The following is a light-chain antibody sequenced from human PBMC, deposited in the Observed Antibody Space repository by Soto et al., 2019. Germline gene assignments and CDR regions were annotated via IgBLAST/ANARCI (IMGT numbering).Light chain of an antibody. Sequence: EIVLTQSPGTLSLSPGESVILSCRASQSVSGTYLAWYQQKPGQAPRLLMYGISSRATGIPVRFSGSESGTDFTLTISRLEPEDFGVYFCQQYGNLPWTFGQGTKVEIK. V-gene: IGKV3-20*01. CDR3: QQYGNLPWT. J-gene: IGKJ1*01. CDR2: GIS. CDR1: QSVSGTY.